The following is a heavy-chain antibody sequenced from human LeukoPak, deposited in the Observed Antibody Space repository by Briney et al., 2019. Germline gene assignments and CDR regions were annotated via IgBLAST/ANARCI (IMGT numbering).Heavy chain of an antibody. CDR1: GGSISSSSYY. CDR2: IYYSGST. Sequence: SETLSLTCTVSGGSISSSSYYWGWIRQPPGKGLEWIGSIYYSGSTYYNPSFKSRVTISVDTSKNQFSLKLSSVTAADTAVYYCARMVRGVYYFDYWGQGTLVTVSS. CDR3: ARMVRGVYYFDY. V-gene: IGHV4-39*01. J-gene: IGHJ4*02. D-gene: IGHD3-10*01.